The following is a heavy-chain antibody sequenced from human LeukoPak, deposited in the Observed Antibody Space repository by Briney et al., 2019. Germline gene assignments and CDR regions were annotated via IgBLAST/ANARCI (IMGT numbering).Heavy chain of an antibody. Sequence: GGSLRLSCVASGFTFSIYTMSWVRQAPGKGLEWVSSISSSSSYIYYADSVKGRFTISRDNAKNSLYLQMNSLRAEDTAVYYCAKSPQRYCSGGSCILGYWGQGTLVTVSS. D-gene: IGHD2-15*01. J-gene: IGHJ4*02. CDR2: ISSSSSYI. CDR3: AKSPQRYCSGGSCILGY. CDR1: GFTFSIYT. V-gene: IGHV3-21*04.